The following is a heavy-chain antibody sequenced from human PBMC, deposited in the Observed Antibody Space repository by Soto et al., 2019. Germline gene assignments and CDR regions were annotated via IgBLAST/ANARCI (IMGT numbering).Heavy chain of an antibody. J-gene: IGHJ4*02. CDR1: GFIFSNAW. CDR2: IKSKTDGGTT. V-gene: IGHV3-15*01. D-gene: IGHD2-2*01. Sequence: GGSLRLSCAASGFIFSNAWMSWVRQAPGKGLEWVGRIKSKTDGGTTDYAAPVKGRFTISRDDSKNTLYLQMNSLKTEDTAVYYCTTGIVIVPAAIGRASDYWGQGTLVTVSS. CDR3: TTGIVIVPAAIGRASDY.